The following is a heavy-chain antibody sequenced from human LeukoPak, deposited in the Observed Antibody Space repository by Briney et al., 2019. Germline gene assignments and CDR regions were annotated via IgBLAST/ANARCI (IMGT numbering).Heavy chain of an antibody. CDR3: ASSPQYYDFWSGYYLFDY. Sequence: GGSLRLSCAASGFTFSSYSMNWVRQAPGKGLEWVSYISSSSSTIYYAGSVKGRFTISRDNAKNSLYLQMNSLRAEDTAVYYCASSPQYYDFWSGYYLFDYWGQGTLVTVSS. J-gene: IGHJ4*02. D-gene: IGHD3-3*01. CDR1: GFTFSSYS. V-gene: IGHV3-48*01. CDR2: ISSSSSTI.